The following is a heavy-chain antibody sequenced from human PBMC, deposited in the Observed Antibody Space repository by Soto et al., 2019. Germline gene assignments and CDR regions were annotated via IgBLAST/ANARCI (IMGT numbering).Heavy chain of an antibody. CDR1: GFTFSSYS. V-gene: IGHV3-48*02. CDR3: AKDTYYLDSSGYYVFDS. J-gene: IGHJ4*02. D-gene: IGHD3-22*01. Sequence: GGSLRLSCAASGFTFSSYSMNWVRQAPGKGLEWVSYISSSSSTIYYADSVKGRFTISRDNAKNSLYLQMNSLRDEDTAVYYCAKDTYYLDSSGYYVFDSWGQGTLVTVSS. CDR2: ISSSSSTI.